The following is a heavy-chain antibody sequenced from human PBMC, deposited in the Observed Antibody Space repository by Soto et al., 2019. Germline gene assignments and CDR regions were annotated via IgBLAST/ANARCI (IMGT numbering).Heavy chain of an antibody. CDR1: GFTFNTYS. V-gene: IGHV3-33*01. CDR3: ATAGGTTVTGLWHFDS. Sequence: QVQLEESGGGVVQPGRSLRLSCEASGFTFNTYSMHWVRQPPGKGLEWLAAIWYDGTQKYYADSVKGRFIISRDNSKKTLKLEMNSLRAEDTAVYYCATAGGTTVTGLWHFDSWGQGTLVTVSS. J-gene: IGHJ4*02. D-gene: IGHD4-17*01. CDR2: IWYDGTQK.